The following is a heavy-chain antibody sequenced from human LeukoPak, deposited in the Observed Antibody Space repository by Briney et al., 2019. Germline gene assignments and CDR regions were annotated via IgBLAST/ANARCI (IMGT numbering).Heavy chain of an antibody. Sequence: ASVNVSCKASGYTFNSYGISWVRQAPGQGLEWMGWINPHRGETEYAQKIQGRVTMTTDTSTSTAYMELRSLRSDDTAVYYCARQVLIVGGRYGMDVWGQGATVTVSS. CDR2: INPHRGET. V-gene: IGHV1-18*01. CDR3: ARQVLIVGGRYGMDV. CDR1: GYTFNSYG. D-gene: IGHD3-22*01. J-gene: IGHJ6*01.